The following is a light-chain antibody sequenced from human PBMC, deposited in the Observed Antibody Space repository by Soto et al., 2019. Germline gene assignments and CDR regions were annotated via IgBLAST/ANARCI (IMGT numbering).Light chain of an antibody. CDR3: QQYESLPLT. CDR2: DAS. Sequence: DIQMAQSPSSLSAPVGDRVTITCQASQDISDYLNWYQHKPGKAPKLLIYDASNLETGVPSRFSGSGSGTGFTFTISSLQPEDFATYYCQQYESLPLTFGQGTRLEIK. J-gene: IGKJ5*01. CDR1: QDISDY. V-gene: IGKV1-33*01.